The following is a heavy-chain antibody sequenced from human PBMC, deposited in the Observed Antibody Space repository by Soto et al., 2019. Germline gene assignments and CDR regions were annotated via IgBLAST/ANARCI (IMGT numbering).Heavy chain of an antibody. J-gene: IGHJ6*02. Sequence: GGSLRLSCAASGFTFSNFVMRWVRQAPGKGLEWVSTITETGGDTYYTDSVKGRFTISRDNSKNTLYLQMSSLRAEDTALYYCTKASADRHHMDVWGQGTTVTVSS. CDR3: TKASADRHHMDV. CDR2: ITETGGDT. V-gene: IGHV3-23*01. CDR1: GFTFSNFV.